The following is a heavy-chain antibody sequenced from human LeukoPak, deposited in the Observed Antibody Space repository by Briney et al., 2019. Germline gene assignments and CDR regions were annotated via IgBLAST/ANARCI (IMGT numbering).Heavy chain of an antibody. Sequence: GASVKVSCKASGGTFSSYAISWVRQAPGQGLEWMGGIIPTFGTANYAQKFQGRVTITADESTSTAYMELSSLRSEDTAVYYCARDWDIVVGVLYYYYGMDVWGQGTTVTVSS. CDR2: IIPTFGTA. D-gene: IGHD2-2*01. J-gene: IGHJ6*02. CDR1: GGTFSSYA. V-gene: IGHV1-69*13. CDR3: ARDWDIVVGVLYYYYGMDV.